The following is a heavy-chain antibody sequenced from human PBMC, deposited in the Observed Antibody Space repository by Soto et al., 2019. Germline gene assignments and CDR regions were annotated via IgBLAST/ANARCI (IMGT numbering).Heavy chain of an antibody. V-gene: IGHV2-26*01. CDR3: ARIISVAGYYYYYYMDV. D-gene: IGHD6-19*01. CDR2: IFSNDEK. J-gene: IGHJ6*03. Sequence: QVTLKESGPVLVKPTETLTLTCTVSGFSLSNARMGVSWIRQPPGKALEWLAHIFSNDEKSYTSSLKSRLTISNHTSNSQVVLTMTNMDPVDTATYFCARIISVAGYYYYYYMDVWGKGTTVTVSS. CDR1: GFSLSNARMG.